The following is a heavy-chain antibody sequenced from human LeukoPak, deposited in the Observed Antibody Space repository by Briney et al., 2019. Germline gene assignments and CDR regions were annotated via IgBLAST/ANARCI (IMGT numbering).Heavy chain of an antibody. D-gene: IGHD2-2*01. CDR1: GFTFSSYA. V-gene: IGHV3-23*01. J-gene: IGHJ4*02. Sequence: GGPLRLSCAASGFTFSSYAMSWVRQAPGKGLEWVSAISGSGVSTYLADSVKGRFTISRGNSKNTLLLQMNSLRAEDTAVYYCAKDCSSTSCVTSDYWGQRTLVTASP. CDR3: AKDCSSTSCVTSDY. CDR2: ISGSGVST.